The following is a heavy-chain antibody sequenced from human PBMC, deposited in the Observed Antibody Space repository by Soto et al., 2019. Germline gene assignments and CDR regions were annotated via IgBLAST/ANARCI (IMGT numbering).Heavy chain of an antibody. Sequence: EVQLVESGGGWVQPGRSLRLSCAASGFTFDDYAMHWVRQAAGKGLEWVSGIAFNSGNTAYADSVKGRFTISRDNAKNYLYLQMNSLRAEDTALYYCAKDLRTSWIFGNFDSWGQGTLVTVSS. V-gene: IGHV3-9*01. CDR1: GFTFDDYA. J-gene: IGHJ4*02. CDR2: IAFNSGNT. CDR3: AKDLRTSWIFGNFDS. D-gene: IGHD3-3*01.